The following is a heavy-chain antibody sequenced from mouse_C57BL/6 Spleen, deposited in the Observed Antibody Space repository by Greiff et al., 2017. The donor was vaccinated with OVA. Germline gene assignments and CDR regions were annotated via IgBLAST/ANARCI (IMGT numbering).Heavy chain of an antibody. CDR3: ARGEFITTVVATYYYAMDY. D-gene: IGHD1-1*01. J-gene: IGHJ4*01. CDR1: GFNIKDYY. V-gene: IGHV14-2*01. CDR2: IDPEDGET. Sequence: VQLQQSGAELVKPGASVKLSCTASGFNIKDYYMHWVKQRTEQGLEWIGRIDPEDGETKYAPKFQGKATITADTSSNTAYLQLSSLTSEDTAVYYCARGEFITTVVATYYYAMDYWGQGTSVTVSS.